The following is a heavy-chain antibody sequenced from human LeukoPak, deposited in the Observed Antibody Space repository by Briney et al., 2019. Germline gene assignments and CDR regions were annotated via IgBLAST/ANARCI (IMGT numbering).Heavy chain of an antibody. J-gene: IGHJ5*02. D-gene: IGHD6-19*01. V-gene: IGHV3-48*04. Sequence: GGSLRLSCAASGFTFSSYAMSWVRQAPGKGLDWIAYISTTGSTIYYTDSVQGRFTISRDNARNSLYLQMDGLRVDDTAMYYCARDRSSGWSSNWFDPWGRGTLVSVSS. CDR1: GFTFSSYA. CDR3: ARDRSSGWSSNWFDP. CDR2: ISTTGSTI.